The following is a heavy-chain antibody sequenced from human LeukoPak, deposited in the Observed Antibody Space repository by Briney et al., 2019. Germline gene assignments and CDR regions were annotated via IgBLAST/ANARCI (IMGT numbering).Heavy chain of an antibody. Sequence: GGSLRLSCAASGFIFSCYAMSWVRQAPGKGLEWVSAISGSGGRTYYADTVKGRFTISRDNSKNTLYLQMNSLRAEDTAVYYCAKGSLWALVNWFDPWGQGTLVTVSS. D-gene: IGHD6-13*01. CDR1: GFIFSCYA. CDR3: AKGSLWALVNWFDP. CDR2: ISGSGGRT. J-gene: IGHJ5*02. V-gene: IGHV3-23*01.